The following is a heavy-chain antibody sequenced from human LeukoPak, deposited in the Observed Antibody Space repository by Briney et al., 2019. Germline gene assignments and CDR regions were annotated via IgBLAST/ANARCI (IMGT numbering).Heavy chain of an antibody. CDR1: GFTFSSYA. J-gene: IGHJ4*02. Sequence: GGSLRLSCAASGFTFSSYAMSWVRQAPGKGLEWVSAISGSGGSTYYADSVKGRFTISRDNSKNTLYLQMNSLRAEDTAVYYCAKDKGLVTFGGVIAHFDYWGQGTLVTVSS. D-gene: IGHD3-16*02. V-gene: IGHV3-23*01. CDR2: ISGSGGST. CDR3: AKDKGLVTFGGVIAHFDY.